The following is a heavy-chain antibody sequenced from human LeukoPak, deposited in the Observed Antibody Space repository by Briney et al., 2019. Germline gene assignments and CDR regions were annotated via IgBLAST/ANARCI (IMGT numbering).Heavy chain of an antibody. J-gene: IGHJ6*03. CDR2: FDPEDGET. Sequence: VASVKVSCKVSGYTLTELSMHWVRQAPGKGLGWMGGFDPEDGETIYAQKFQGRVTMTEDTSTDTAYMELSSLRSEDTAVYYCARGPYSYDHYYYYYYMDVWGKGTTVTVSS. CDR3: ARGPYSYDHYYYYYYMDV. D-gene: IGHD5-18*01. V-gene: IGHV1-24*01. CDR1: GYTLTELS.